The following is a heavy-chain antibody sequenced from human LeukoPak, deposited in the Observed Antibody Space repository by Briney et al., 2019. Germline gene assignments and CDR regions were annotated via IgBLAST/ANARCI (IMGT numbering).Heavy chain of an antibody. V-gene: IGHV3-30-3*01. Sequence: QPGRSLRLSCAASGFTFSDYAMHWVRQAPGKGLEWVAVISYDGSNKYYADSVKGRFTISRDNSENTLYLQMNSLRAEDTALYHCAREGYYASGPLSYLDYWGQGTLVTVSS. CDR2: ISYDGSNK. CDR1: GFTFSDYA. D-gene: IGHD3-10*01. CDR3: AREGYYASGPLSYLDY. J-gene: IGHJ4*02.